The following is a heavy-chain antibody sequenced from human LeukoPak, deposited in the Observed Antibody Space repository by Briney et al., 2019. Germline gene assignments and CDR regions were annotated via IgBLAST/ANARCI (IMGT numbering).Heavy chain of an antibody. Sequence: GGSLRLSCAASGFTFSSYEMNWVRQAPGKGLEWVSYISRSGSTIYYADSVRGRFTFSRDNSKNTLYLQMNSLRAEDTAVYYCARAPGLGWFDPWGQGTLVTVSS. V-gene: IGHV3-48*03. CDR1: GFTFSSYE. CDR2: ISRSGSTI. CDR3: ARAPGLGWFDP. J-gene: IGHJ5*02. D-gene: IGHD3-16*01.